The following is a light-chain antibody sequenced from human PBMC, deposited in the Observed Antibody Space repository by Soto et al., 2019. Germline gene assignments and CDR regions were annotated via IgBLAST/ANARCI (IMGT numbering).Light chain of an antibody. CDR3: QRHGGSRT. Sequence: EIVLTQSPGTLSLSPGERATLSCRANQTITSNYLAWYQQKPGQAPRLLIYGASSRATGIPDRFSGSGSGTDFTLTISRLEPEDFAVYYCQRHGGSRTFGQGTKLEIK. CDR2: GAS. CDR1: QTITSNY. V-gene: IGKV3-20*01. J-gene: IGKJ2*01.